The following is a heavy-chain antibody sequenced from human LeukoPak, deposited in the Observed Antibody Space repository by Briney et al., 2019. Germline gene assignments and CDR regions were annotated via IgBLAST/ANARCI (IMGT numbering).Heavy chain of an antibody. CDR3: ATGGRRIKYSSGWTAWDY. V-gene: IGHV1-24*01. D-gene: IGHD6-19*01. CDR1: GYTLTELS. CDR2: FDPEDGET. Sequence: ALVKVSCKVSGYTLTELSMHWVRQAPGKGLEWMGGFDPEDGETIYAQRFQGRVTMTEDTSTDTAYMELSSLRSEDTAVYYCATGGRRIKYSSGWTAWDYWGQGTLVTVSS. J-gene: IGHJ4*02.